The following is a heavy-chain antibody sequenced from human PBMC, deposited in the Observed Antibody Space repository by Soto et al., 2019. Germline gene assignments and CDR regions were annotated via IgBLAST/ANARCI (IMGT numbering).Heavy chain of an antibody. Sequence: QGQLVQSGAEVKKPGSSVKVSCKASGDTFTRYGVRWVRQAHGQGLEWMGGIIPIFGTTNYAQKFQDRVNIRSEESASTAYATQSCLRSEDAAVYYCARGQYRHTLSYSYDSVLEVWAQVNTVTVAS. CDR3: ARGQYRHTLSYSYDSVLEV. V-gene: IGHV1-69*01. D-gene: IGHD2-21*01. J-gene: IGHJ6*01. CDR1: GDTFTRYG. CDR2: IIPIFGTT.